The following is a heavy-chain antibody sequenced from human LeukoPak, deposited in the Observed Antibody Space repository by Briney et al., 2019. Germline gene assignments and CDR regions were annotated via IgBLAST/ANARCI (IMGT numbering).Heavy chain of an antibody. Sequence: GGSLRLSCAASGITFNYYYMSWIRQAPGKGLELVSYISTSGSTTRYADSVKGRFTISRDNAKNSLYLQMNSLRAEDTAVYYCARDYFGSGYVDYWGQGTLVTVSS. CDR1: GITFNYYY. CDR2: ISTSGSTT. CDR3: ARDYFGSGYVDY. V-gene: IGHV3-11*04. J-gene: IGHJ4*02. D-gene: IGHD3-10*01.